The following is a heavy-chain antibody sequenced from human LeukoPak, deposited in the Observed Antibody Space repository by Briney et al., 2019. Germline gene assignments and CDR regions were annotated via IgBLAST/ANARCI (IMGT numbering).Heavy chain of an antibody. CDR3: ARLVVRGVIRSLDY. J-gene: IGHJ4*02. D-gene: IGHD3-10*01. V-gene: IGHV4-34*01. Sequence: SETLSLTCAVYGGSFSGYYWSWIRQPPGKGLEWIGEINHSGSTNYNPSLKSRVTISVDTSKNQFSLKLSSVTAADTAVYYCARLVVRGVIRSLDYWGQGTLVTVSS. CDR1: GGSFSGYY. CDR2: INHSGST.